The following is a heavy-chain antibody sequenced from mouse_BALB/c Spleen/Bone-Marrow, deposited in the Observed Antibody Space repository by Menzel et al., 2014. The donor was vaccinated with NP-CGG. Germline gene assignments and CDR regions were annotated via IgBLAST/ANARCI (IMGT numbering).Heavy chain of an antibody. V-gene: IGHV14-3*02. CDR1: GFNIKDTY. J-gene: IGHJ2*01. D-gene: IGHD1-2*01. CDR3: ARVPHSLLRPYYFDY. Sequence: EVQLQESGAELVKPGASVKLSCTASGFNIKDTYMHWVKQRPEQGLEWIGRIDPANGNTKYDPKFQGKATITADTSSNTAYLQLSSLTSEDSAVYFCARVPHSLLRPYYFDYWGQGTTLTVSS. CDR2: IDPANGNT.